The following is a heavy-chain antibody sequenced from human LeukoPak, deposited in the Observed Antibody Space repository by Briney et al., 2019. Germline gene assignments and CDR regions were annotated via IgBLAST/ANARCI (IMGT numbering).Heavy chain of an antibody. CDR2: ISSTGSTI. Sequence: PGGSLRLSCAASGFTFSSYEMNWARQAPGKGLEWVSYISSTGSTIYYADSVKGRFTISRDNAKNSLYPQMNSLRAEDTAVYYCARDPDPGFPSYWGQGTLVTVSS. CDR3: ARDPDPGFPSY. V-gene: IGHV3-48*03. J-gene: IGHJ4*02. CDR1: GFTFSSYE. D-gene: IGHD1-14*01.